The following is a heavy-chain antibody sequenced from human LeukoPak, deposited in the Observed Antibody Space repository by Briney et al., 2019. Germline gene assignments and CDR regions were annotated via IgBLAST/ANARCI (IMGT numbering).Heavy chain of an antibody. J-gene: IGHJ4*02. CDR2: INHSGST. D-gene: IGHD6-19*01. Sequence: SETLSLTCAVYGGSFSGYYWSWIRQPPGKGLEWIGEINHSGSTNYNPSLKSRVTVSVDTSKNQFSLKLSSMTAADAAMYYCARTYSSGQGAYYWGQGTLVTVSS. CDR1: GGSFSGYY. V-gene: IGHV4-34*01. CDR3: ARTYSSGQGAYY.